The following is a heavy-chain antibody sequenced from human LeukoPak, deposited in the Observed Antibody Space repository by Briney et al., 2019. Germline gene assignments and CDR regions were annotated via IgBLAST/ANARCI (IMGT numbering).Heavy chain of an antibody. Sequence: PGGSLRLSCEASGFTFSAYAMTWVRQAPGKGLEWVAVISYDGSNKYYADSVKGRFTISRDNSKNTLYLQMNSLRAEDTAVYYCAKGERGYYDSSGYPLFAFDIWGQGTMVTVSS. CDR1: GFTFSAYA. D-gene: IGHD3-22*01. CDR2: ISYDGSNK. J-gene: IGHJ3*02. V-gene: IGHV3-30*18. CDR3: AKGERGYYDSSGYPLFAFDI.